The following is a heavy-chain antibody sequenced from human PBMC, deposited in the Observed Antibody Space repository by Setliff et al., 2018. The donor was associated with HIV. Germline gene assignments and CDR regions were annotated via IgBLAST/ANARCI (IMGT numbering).Heavy chain of an antibody. Sequence: PGGSLRLSCAASGFTFSSYTMNWVRQAPGKGLEWFSSISSSSYYIYYADSVKGRFTISRDTSKNTLYLQMNSLRAEDTAVYYCARAGVVEGYYYYYYMDVWGKGTTVTVSS. CDR1: GFTFSSYT. V-gene: IGHV3-21*01. D-gene: IGHD2-15*01. J-gene: IGHJ6*03. CDR3: ARAGVVEGYYYYYYMDV. CDR2: ISSSSYYI.